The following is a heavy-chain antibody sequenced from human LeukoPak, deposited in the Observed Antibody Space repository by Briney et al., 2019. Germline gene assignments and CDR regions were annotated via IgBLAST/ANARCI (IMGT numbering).Heavy chain of an antibody. J-gene: IGHJ3*02. CDR2: IYSGGST. CDR3: ARSHSGSYSSAFDI. D-gene: IGHD1-26*01. V-gene: IGHV3-53*01. CDR1: GFTVSSNY. Sequence: HTGGSLRLSCAASGFTVSSNYMSWVRQAPGKGLEWVSVIYSGGSTYYADSVKGRFTITRDNSKNTLYLQMNSLRAEDTAVYYCARSHSGSYSSAFDIWGQGTMVTVSS.